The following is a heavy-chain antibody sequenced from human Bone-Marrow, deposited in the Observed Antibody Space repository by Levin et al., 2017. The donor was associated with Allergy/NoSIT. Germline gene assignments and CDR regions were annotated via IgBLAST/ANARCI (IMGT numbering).Heavy chain of an antibody. Sequence: GESLKISCAASGFTFSSYGMHWVRQAPGKGLEWVAVISYDGSNKYYADSVKGRFTISRDNSKNTLYLQMNSLRAEDTAVYYCAKKFTTYRYSSGWYYFDYWGQGTLVTVSS. CDR2: ISYDGSNK. CDR1: GFTFSSYG. J-gene: IGHJ4*02. CDR3: AKKFTTYRYSSGWYYFDY. V-gene: IGHV3-30*18. D-gene: IGHD6-19*01.